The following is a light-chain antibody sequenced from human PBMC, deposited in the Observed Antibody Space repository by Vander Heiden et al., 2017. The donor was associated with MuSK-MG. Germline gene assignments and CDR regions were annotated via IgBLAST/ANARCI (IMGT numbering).Light chain of an antibody. CDR2: SKE. J-gene: IGLJ3*02. CDR1: SGSVSTAYY. CDR3: VLDMGSGISV. Sequence: QTVVTQEPSFSVSPGGTVTLPCGLKSGSVSTAYYPSWYQQSPGQAPRTLIYSKESRSAGGPDRFSGSILGSKAALTSTGAQADDESDYYCVLDMGSGISVFGGGTKLTVL. V-gene: IGLV8-61*01.